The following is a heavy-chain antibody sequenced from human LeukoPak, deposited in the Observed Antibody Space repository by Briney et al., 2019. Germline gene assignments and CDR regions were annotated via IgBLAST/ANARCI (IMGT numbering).Heavy chain of an antibody. D-gene: IGHD1-20*01. V-gene: IGHV3-74*01. J-gene: IGHJ4*02. CDR1: GFTFNNHW. CDR3: GRDVNWNQIDY. Sequence: GGSLRPPCAASGFTFNNHWMHWVRQAPGKGLVWISRINTDGRTTDYADSVKGRFTISRDNAKNTLYLQMNSLRAEDTAVYYCGRDVNWNQIDYWGQGSLVTVSS. CDR2: INTDGRTT.